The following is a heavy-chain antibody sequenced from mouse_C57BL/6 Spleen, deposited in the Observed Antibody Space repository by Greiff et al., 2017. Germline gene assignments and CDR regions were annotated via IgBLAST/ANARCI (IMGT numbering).Heavy chain of an antibody. CDR1: GFTFSDYG. D-gene: IGHD2-2*01. CDR2: ISSGSSTI. V-gene: IGHV5-17*01. CDR3: ARRYGYDKTKAMDY. J-gene: IGHJ4*01. Sequence: VQLKESGGGLVKPGGSLKLSCAASGFTFSDYGMHWVRQAPEKGLEWVAYISSGSSTIYYADTVKGRFTIPRDKAKNTLFLQVTSLRSEDTAMYYWARRYGYDKTKAMDYWGQGTSVTVSS.